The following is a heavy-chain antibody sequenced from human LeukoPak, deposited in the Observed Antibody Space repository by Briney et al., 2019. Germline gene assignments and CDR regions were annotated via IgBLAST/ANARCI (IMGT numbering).Heavy chain of an antibody. CDR2: ISGSGGST. CDR3: ARLDVVAASYPDY. Sequence: GGSLRLSCAASGFTFSSYSMSWVRQAPGKGLEWISAISGSGGSTYYADSVKGRFTISRDNSKNPLYLQMNSLRAEDTAVYYCARLDVVAASYPDYWGQGTLVTVSS. CDR1: GFTFSSYS. V-gene: IGHV3-23*01. D-gene: IGHD2-15*01. J-gene: IGHJ4*02.